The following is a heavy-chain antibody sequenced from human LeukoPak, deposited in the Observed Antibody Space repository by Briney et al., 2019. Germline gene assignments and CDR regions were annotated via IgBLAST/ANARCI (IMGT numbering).Heavy chain of an antibody. J-gene: IGHJ4*02. CDR2: IYYSGST. CDR3: ARTEVVGATTSFDY. CDR1: GGSISSYY. D-gene: IGHD1-26*01. V-gene: IGHV4-59*01. Sequence: SETPSLTCTVSGGSISSYYWSWIRQPPGKGLEWIGYIYYSGSTNYNPSLKSRVTISVDTSKNQFSLKLSSVTAADTAVYYCARTEVVGATTSFDYWGQGTLVTVSS.